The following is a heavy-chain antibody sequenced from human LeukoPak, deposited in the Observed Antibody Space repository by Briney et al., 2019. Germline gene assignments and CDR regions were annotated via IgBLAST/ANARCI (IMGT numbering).Heavy chain of an antibody. Sequence: GGSLRLSCAASGFTLSNHWMIWVRQAPGKGLEWVSVIYSVPFYADSVKGRFTISRDNSKNTLYLQMNSLRAEDTGIYYCARDDGSGPFDYWGQGTLVTVSS. CDR1: GFTLSNHW. CDR2: IYSVP. J-gene: IGHJ4*02. CDR3: ARDDGSGPFDY. V-gene: IGHV3-66*01. D-gene: IGHD3-10*01.